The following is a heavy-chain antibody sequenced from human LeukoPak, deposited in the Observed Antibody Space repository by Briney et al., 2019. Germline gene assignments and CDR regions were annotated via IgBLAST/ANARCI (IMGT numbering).Heavy chain of an antibody. Sequence: GGSLRLSCAASGFTFDDYAMHWVRQAPGKGLEWVSGISWNSGSIGYADSVKGRFTISRDNAKNTLYLQMTSLTAEDTAMYYCGSSEDGYIDYWGQGTLVVVSS. CDR3: GSSEDGYIDY. D-gene: IGHD1-26*01. CDR2: ISWNSGSI. CDR1: GFTFDDYA. J-gene: IGHJ4*02. V-gene: IGHV3-9*01.